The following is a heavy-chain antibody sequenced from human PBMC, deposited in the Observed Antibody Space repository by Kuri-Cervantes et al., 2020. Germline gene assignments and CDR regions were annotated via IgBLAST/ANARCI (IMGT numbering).Heavy chain of an antibody. CDR3: ARLWLGELDLHGAFDI. D-gene: IGHD3-10*01. CDR2: ISAYNGNT. Sequence: ASVKVSCKASGYTFTSYGISWVRQAPGQGLEWMGWISAYNGNTNYAQKLQGRVTMTTDTSTSTAYMELRSLRSDDTAVYYCARLWLGELDLHGAFDIWGQGTMVTVSS. V-gene: IGHV1-18*01. J-gene: IGHJ3*02. CDR1: GYTFTSYG.